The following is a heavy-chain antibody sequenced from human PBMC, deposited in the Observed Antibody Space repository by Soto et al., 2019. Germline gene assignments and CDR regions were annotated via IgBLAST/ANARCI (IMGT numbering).Heavy chain of an antibody. CDR2: ISAYNGNT. Sequence: ASVKVSCKASGYTFTSYGISWVRQAPVQGLEWMGWISAYNGNTNYAQKLQGRVTMTTDTSTSTAYMELRSLRSDDTAVYYCARVGYYDILTGPAYFDYWGQGTLVTVSS. CDR3: ARVGYYDILTGPAYFDY. V-gene: IGHV1-18*04. J-gene: IGHJ4*02. D-gene: IGHD3-9*01. CDR1: GYTFTSYG.